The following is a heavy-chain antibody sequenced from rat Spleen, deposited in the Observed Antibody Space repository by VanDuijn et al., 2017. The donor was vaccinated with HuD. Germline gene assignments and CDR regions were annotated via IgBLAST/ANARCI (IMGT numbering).Heavy chain of an antibody. V-gene: IGHV5-31*01. J-gene: IGHJ2*01. CDR3: TNNWEAYY. Sequence: EVQLVESGGGLVQPGRSLKLSCVASGFTFNNYWMTWIRQGPGKGLEWIASISNTGDSTYYPESVKGRFTISRDNAKSTLYLQMNSLRSEVTATYYWTNNWEAYYWGQGVMVTVSS. CDR1: GFTFNNYW. CDR2: ISNTGDST. D-gene: IGHD5-1*01.